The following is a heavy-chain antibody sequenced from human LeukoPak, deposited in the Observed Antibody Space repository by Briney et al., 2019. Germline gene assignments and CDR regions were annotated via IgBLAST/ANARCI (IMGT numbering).Heavy chain of an antibody. CDR2: ISWNSGSL. CDR3: AKDIGILWFGPPRYGMDV. D-gene: IGHD3-10*01. CDR1: GFTFDDYA. Sequence: GRSLRLSCAASGFTFDDYAMHWVRQAPGKGLEWVSGISWNSGSLGYADSVKGRFTISRDNAKNSLYLQMNSLRPEDTALYYCAKDIGILWFGPPRYGMDVWGQGTTVTVSS. V-gene: IGHV3-9*01. J-gene: IGHJ6*02.